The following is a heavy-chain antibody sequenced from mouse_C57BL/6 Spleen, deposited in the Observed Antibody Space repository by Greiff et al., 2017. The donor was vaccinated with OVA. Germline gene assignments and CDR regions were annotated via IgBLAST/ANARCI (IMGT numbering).Heavy chain of an antibody. J-gene: IGHJ4*01. V-gene: IGHV8-8*01. CDR1: GFSLSTFGMG. D-gene: IGHD1-1*01. CDR3: ARIRYGSSDYYAMDY. CDR2: IWWDDDK. Sequence: QVTLKESGPGILQPSQTLSLTCSFSGFSLSTFGMGVGWIRQPSGKGLEWLAHIWWDDDKYYNPALKSRLTIPKDTSKNQVFLKIANVDTADTATYYCARIRYGSSDYYAMDYWGQGTSVTVSS.